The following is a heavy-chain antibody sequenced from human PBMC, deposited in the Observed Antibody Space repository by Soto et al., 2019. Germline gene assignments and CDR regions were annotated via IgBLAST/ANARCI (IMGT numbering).Heavy chain of an antibody. CDR2: IKGKTDGETT. CDR1: GFFFSKAW. Sequence: DVQLVESGGGLVKPGGSLRLSCAASGFFFSKAWMTWVRQAPGKGLEWVGRIKGKTDGETTEYAAAVKGRFTISRDDSQNLLYLQMNSLKVEDTGTYYCIFFAMPDFWGQGTLVTVSS. V-gene: IGHV3-15*01. D-gene: IGHD2-2*01. CDR3: IFFAMPDF. J-gene: IGHJ4*02.